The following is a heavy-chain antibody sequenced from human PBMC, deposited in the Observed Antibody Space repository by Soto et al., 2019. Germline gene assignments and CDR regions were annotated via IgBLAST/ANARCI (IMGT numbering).Heavy chain of an antibody. CDR3: AREDYSYDSSGYYRVFDY. Sequence: PSETLSLTCTVSGGSISSGDYYWSWIRQPPGKGLEWIGYIFYSGSTYFNPSLKSRLTISVDTSKNQFSLKLSSVTAADTAVYYCAREDYSYDSSGYYRVFDYWGQGTLVTVSS. D-gene: IGHD3-22*01. CDR2: IFYSGST. CDR1: GGSISSGDYY. V-gene: IGHV4-30-4*01. J-gene: IGHJ4*02.